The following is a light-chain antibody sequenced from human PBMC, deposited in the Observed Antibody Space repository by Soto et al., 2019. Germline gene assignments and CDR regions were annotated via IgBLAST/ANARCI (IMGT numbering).Light chain of an antibody. Sequence: DIQMTQSPSSLSASVGDRVTITCQASQDIRKFLNWFQQKPGKAPKLLIYGASSLETGDPSRFTGSGSATHFTFTITSLQPEDIATYYCQQYGSFPYTFGQGTELEIK. CDR1: QDIRKF. V-gene: IGKV1-33*01. CDR2: GAS. J-gene: IGKJ2*01. CDR3: QQYGSFPYT.